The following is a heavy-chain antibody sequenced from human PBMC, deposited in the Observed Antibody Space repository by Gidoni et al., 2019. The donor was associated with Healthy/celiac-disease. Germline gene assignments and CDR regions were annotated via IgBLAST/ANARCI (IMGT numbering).Heavy chain of an antibody. J-gene: IGHJ5*02. CDR2: IWYDGSNK. D-gene: IGHD6-19*01. Sequence: IWYDGSNKYYADSVKGRFTISRDNSKNTLYLQMNSLRAEDTAVYYCARESFGIAVAGYPERRWFDPWGQGTLVTVSS. V-gene: IGHV3-33*01. CDR3: ARESFGIAVAGYPERRWFDP.